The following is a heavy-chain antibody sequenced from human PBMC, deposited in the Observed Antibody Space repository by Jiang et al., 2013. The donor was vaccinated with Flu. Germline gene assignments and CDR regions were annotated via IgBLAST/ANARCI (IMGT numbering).Heavy chain of an antibody. J-gene: IGHJ6*02. D-gene: IGHD3-16*02. CDR2: IYYSGST. CDR1: GGSISSSRYF. V-gene: IGHV4-39*07. Sequence: GLVKPSETLSLTCTVSGGSISSSRYFWGWIRQPPGKGLEWIGTIYYSGSTYYNPSLKSRVTISVDTSNNQFSLKLSSVTAADTAVYYCARDGNNLGELSLTPYGMDVWGQGTTVTVSS. CDR3: ARDGNNLGELSLTPYGMDV.